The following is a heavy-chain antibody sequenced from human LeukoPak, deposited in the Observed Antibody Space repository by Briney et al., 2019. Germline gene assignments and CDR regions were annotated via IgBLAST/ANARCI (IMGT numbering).Heavy chain of an antibody. V-gene: IGHV4-39*01. Sequence: SETVPLTCTVSGASISSSSYYWGWIRQPPGKGLEWIGSIYYSGNTYYNPSLRSRVTMSVDTSKNQFSLRLNSVTAADTAVYYCATYPYSGRSGWQALDYWGQGALVTVSS. J-gene: IGHJ4*02. D-gene: IGHD5-12*01. CDR1: GASISSSSYY. CDR3: ATYPYSGRSGWQALDY. CDR2: IYYSGNT.